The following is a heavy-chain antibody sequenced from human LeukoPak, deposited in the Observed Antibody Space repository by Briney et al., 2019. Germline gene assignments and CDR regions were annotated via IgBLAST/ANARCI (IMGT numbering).Heavy chain of an antibody. V-gene: IGHV1-69*04. CDR2: IIPILGIA. D-gene: IGHD5-18*01. J-gene: IGHJ4*02. CDR1: GGTFSSYA. Sequence: SVKVSCKASGGTFSSYAISWVRQAPGQGLEWMGRIIPILGIANYAQKFQGRVTMTTDTSTSTAYMELRSLRSDDTAVYYCARRDTILDDYWGQGTLVTVSS. CDR3: ARRDTILDDY.